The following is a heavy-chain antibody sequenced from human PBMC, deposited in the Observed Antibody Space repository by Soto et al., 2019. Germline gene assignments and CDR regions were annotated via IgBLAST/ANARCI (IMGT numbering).Heavy chain of an antibody. V-gene: IGHV4-59*01. D-gene: IGHD1-26*01. CDR1: GGSISSYY. J-gene: IGHJ4*02. CDR3: AGGVGTSGRFDY. CDR2: IYYSGST. Sequence: QVQLQESGPGLVKPSETLSLTCTVSGGSISSYYWSWTRQPPGKGLEWIGHIYYSGSTKYNPSLKSRVTISVDTSKNQFSLKLGSVTAEDTAVYYCAGGVGTSGRFDYWGQGTLVTVSS.